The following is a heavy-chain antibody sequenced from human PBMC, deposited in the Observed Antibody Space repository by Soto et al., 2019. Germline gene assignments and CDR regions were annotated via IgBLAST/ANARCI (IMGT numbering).Heavy chain of an antibody. D-gene: IGHD6-6*01. Sequence: PGGSLRLCSAASGFTFSSYSMNWVRKAPGKGLEWVSSISSSSSYIYYADSVKGRFTISRDNAKNSLYLQMNSLRAEDTAVYYCARDNFGIAAHNWFDPWGQGTLVTVSS. CDR2: ISSSSSYI. J-gene: IGHJ5*02. CDR1: GFTFSSYS. V-gene: IGHV3-21*01. CDR3: ARDNFGIAAHNWFDP.